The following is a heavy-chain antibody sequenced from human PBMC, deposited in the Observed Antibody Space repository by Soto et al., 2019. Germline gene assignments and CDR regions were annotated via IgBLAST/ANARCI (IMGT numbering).Heavy chain of an antibody. CDR3: AKDRVTGTKSWFGP. V-gene: IGHV3-23*01. J-gene: IGHJ5*02. D-gene: IGHD1-1*01. CDR2: ISGSGGST. CDR1: SYA. Sequence: SYAMGWVLKDPGKGLEWVSAISGSGGSTYYADTVKGRFTISRNNSKNTLYLQMNSLRAEDTALYYCAKDRVTGTKSWFGPRGQGTLLTVSS.